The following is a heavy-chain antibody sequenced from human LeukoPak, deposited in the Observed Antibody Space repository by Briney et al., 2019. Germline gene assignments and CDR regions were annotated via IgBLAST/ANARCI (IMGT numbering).Heavy chain of an antibody. J-gene: IGHJ4*02. D-gene: IGHD6-19*01. CDR1: GFTFSSYS. V-gene: IGHV3-48*01. CDR2: ISSSSSTI. Sequence: GGSLRLSYAASGFTFSSYSMNWVRQAPGKGLEWVSYISSSSSTIYYADSVKGRFTISRDNAKNSLCLQMNSLRAEDTAVYYCARAGLGAVAGSTLDYWGQGTLVTVSS. CDR3: ARAGLGAVAGSTLDY.